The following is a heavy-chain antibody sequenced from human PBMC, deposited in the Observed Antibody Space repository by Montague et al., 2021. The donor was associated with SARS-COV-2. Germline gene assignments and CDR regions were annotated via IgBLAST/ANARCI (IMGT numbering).Heavy chain of an antibody. CDR3: VRGPLTRSCFDK. V-gene: IGHV4-39*01. CDR2: TFHSSXS. J-gene: IGHJ4*03. D-gene: IGHD1-14*01. Sequence: SETLSLTCAVSGGSVSDTGYYWGWVRRPPGKGLEWLGTTFHSSXSXSXXXXKSRLSIFVHTSMNEVSLSLASVTAADTAIYYCVRGPLTRSCFDKWGQGALVTVSS. CDR1: GGSVSDTGYY.